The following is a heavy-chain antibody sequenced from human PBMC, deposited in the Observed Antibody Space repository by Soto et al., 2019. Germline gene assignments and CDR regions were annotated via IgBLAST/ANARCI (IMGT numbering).Heavy chain of an antibody. CDR1: GGSFSGYY. CDR3: AGDRLMATSGTARYYYGLDV. Sequence: PWETLSLTCAVYGGSFSGYYWSWIRQPPGKGLEWIGEINHSGSTNYNPSLKSRVTISVDTSKNQFTLRLNSVTAADTAMYFCAGDRLMATSGTARYYYGLDVWGQGTTVTVSS. V-gene: IGHV4-34*01. J-gene: IGHJ6*02. D-gene: IGHD5-12*01. CDR2: INHSGST.